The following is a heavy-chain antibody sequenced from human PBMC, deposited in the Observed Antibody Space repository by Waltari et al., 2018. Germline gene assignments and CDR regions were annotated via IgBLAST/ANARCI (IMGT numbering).Heavy chain of an antibody. J-gene: IGHJ6*03. CDR3: ARVSSYDDFWSSSSYYYYMDV. CDR1: GGSFNDYY. CDR2: IYHSGTT. Sequence: QVQLQQWGAGLLKPSETLSLTCAVYGGSFNDYYWSWISQPPGKGLEWIGEIYHSGTTNYDTSRKSRLTLSVDTSTKLFSLRLTSVTAADTAVYYCARVSSYDDFWSSSSYYYYMDVWDKGTTVTVSS. V-gene: IGHV4-34*02. D-gene: IGHD3-3*01.